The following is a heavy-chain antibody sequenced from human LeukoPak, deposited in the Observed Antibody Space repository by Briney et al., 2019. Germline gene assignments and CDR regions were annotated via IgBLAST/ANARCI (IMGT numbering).Heavy chain of an antibody. Sequence: ASVPVSCKASGYTFPGYYMHWLRPAPRQGREWMEWINPNSCGKNYPQKFQGRVTMTRDTSISTAYMELSRLRSDDTAVYFCARDTSRIVVVPAAMDYWGQGTLVTVSS. J-gene: IGHJ4*02. D-gene: IGHD2-2*01. V-gene: IGHV1-2*02. CDR1: GYTFPGYY. CDR3: ARDTSRIVVVPAAMDY. CDR2: INPNSCGK.